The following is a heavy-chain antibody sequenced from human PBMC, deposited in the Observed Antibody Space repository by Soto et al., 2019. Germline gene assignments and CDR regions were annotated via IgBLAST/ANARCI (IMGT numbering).Heavy chain of an antibody. CDR2: IIHSEST. Sequence: SGTLSLTCAVYGGSFSAYYWSWVRQPPGKGLEWIGEIIHSESTKYNPSLKSRVTISVDTSKNQFSLKLSSVTAADTAVYYCARQRPTDGRWEFANYYGMDVWGQGTTVTVSS. J-gene: IGHJ6*02. V-gene: IGHV4-34*12. CDR1: GGSFSAYY. CDR3: ARQRPTDGRWEFANYYGMDV. D-gene: IGHD1-26*01.